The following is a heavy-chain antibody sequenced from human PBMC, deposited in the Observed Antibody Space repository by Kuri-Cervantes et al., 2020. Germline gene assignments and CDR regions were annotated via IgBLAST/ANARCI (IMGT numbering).Heavy chain of an antibody. Sequence: GGSLRLSCTVSGYSISSGYYWGWIRQPPGKGLEWVSSISSSSSYIYYADSVKGRFTISRDNAKNSLYLQMNSLRAEDTAVYYCARSRASMVRGRIPYYFDYWGQGTLVTDSS. CDR2: ISSSSSYI. CDR1: GYSISSGYY. V-gene: IGHV3-21*01. J-gene: IGHJ4*02. D-gene: IGHD3-10*01. CDR3: ARSRASMVRGRIPYYFDY.